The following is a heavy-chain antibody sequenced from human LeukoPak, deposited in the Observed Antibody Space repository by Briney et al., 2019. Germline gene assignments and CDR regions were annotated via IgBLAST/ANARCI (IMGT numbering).Heavy chain of an antibody. CDR1: GGSISSYY. CDR3: ARGATSYYYDSSGYYSGRLFDY. Sequence: SETLSLTCTVSGGSISSYYWSWLRQPAGKGLEWIGRIYTSGSTNYNPSLKSRVTISVDKSKNQFSLKLSSVTAADTAVYYCARGATSYYYDSSGYYSGRLFDYWGQGTLVTVSS. V-gene: IGHV4-4*07. CDR2: IYTSGST. J-gene: IGHJ4*02. D-gene: IGHD3-22*01.